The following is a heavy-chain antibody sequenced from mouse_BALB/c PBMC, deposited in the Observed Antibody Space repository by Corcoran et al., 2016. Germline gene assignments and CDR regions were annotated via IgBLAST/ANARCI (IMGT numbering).Heavy chain of an antibody. V-gene: IGHV9-3-1*01. CDR2: INTYTGEP. CDR3: ARVDCLYYYGSFYTMDY. Sequence: QIPLAQTGPELKKPGATVKISCKASGYTFSNYGMTWVKQAPGNGLNWMGWINTYTGEPTYADDFKGRFAFSLETSASTAYLQINNLKNEDSATYYCARVDCLYYYGSFYTMDYWGQGSSVTVSS. D-gene: IGHD1-1*01. CDR1: GYTFSNYG. J-gene: IGHJ4*01.